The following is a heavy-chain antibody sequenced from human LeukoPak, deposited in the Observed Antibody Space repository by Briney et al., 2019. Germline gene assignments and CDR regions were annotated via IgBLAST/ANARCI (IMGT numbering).Heavy chain of an antibody. J-gene: IGHJ4*02. Sequence: GGSLRLSCAASGFTFSSYSMNWVRQAPGKGLEWVSYISSSSSTIYYADSVKGRFTISRDNAKTSLYLQMNSLRAEDTAVYYCAREEVATIIDYWGQGTLVTVSS. D-gene: IGHD5-12*01. CDR2: ISSSSSTI. CDR1: GFTFSSYS. V-gene: IGHV3-48*01. CDR3: AREEVATIIDY.